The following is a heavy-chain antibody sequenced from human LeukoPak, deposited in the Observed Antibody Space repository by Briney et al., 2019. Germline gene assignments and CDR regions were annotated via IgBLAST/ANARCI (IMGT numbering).Heavy chain of an antibody. D-gene: IGHD3-10*01. J-gene: IGHJ6*02. CDR1: GFTFSSYS. V-gene: IGHV3-21*01. Sequence: GGSLRLSCAASGFTFSSYSMNWVRQAPGKGLEWVSSISSSSSYIYYADSVKGRFTISRDNATNSLYLQMNSLRAEDTAVYYCAREARWFGGTYYYYGMDVWGQGTTVTVSS. CDR3: AREARWFGGTYYYYGMDV. CDR2: ISSSSSYI.